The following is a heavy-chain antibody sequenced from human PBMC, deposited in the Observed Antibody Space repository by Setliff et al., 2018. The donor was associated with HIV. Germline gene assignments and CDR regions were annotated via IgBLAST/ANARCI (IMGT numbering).Heavy chain of an antibody. CDR1: GYSFSGYY. Sequence: ASVKVSCKASGYSFSGYYLHWVRRAPGQGLEYMGYISGYTGITHYAQSFQGRVTMTTDPSKYTAYMELRSLKYDDTAVYYCARDAGTGGPGRWVDPWGQGTMVTVSS. D-gene: IGHD1-1*01. CDR2: ISGYTGIT. V-gene: IGHV1-18*04. CDR3: ARDAGTGGPGRWVDP. J-gene: IGHJ5*02.